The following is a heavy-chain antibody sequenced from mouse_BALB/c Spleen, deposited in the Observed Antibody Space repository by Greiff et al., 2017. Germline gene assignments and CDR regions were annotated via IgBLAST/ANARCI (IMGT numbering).Heavy chain of an antibody. Sequence: VQLQQSGAELVRPGVSVKISCKGSGYTFTDYAMHWVKQSHAKSLEWIGVISTYYGDASYNQKFKGKATMTVDKSSSTAYMELARLTSEDSAIYYCAREGNWPFAYWGQGTLVTVSA. CDR2: ISTYYGDA. CDR3: AREGNWPFAY. V-gene: IGHV1S137*01. CDR1: GYTFTDYA. J-gene: IGHJ3*01. D-gene: IGHD2-1*01.